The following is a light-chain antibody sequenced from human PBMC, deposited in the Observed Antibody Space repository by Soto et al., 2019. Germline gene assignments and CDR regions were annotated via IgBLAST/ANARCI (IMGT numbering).Light chain of an antibody. CDR2: AAS. V-gene: IGKV1-12*01. Sequence: DIQMTQSPSSVSAYVGDRVTITCRASQGVYDWIAWYQQQRGLAPKLVISAASTLQSGVPSWFNGSGSGTDFSLTIISLQSDDFATYYCLESFRFPFTVGPGTKVDI. J-gene: IGKJ3*01. CDR1: QGVYDW. CDR3: LESFRFPFT.